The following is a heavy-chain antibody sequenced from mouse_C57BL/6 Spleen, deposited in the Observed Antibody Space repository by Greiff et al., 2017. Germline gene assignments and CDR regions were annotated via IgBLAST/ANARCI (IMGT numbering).Heavy chain of an antibody. CDR2: ISNLAYSI. V-gene: IGHV5-15*01. CDR1: GFTFSDYG. D-gene: IGHD2-4*01. J-gene: IGHJ4*01. Sequence: EVKLVESGGGLVQPGGSLKLSCAASGFTFSDYGMAWVRQAPRKGPEWVAFISNLAYSIYYADTVTGRFTISRENAKNTLYLEMSSLRSEDTAMYYCARHTGCYDYDGCYAMYYWGQGTSVTVSS. CDR3: ARHTGCYDYDGCYAMYY.